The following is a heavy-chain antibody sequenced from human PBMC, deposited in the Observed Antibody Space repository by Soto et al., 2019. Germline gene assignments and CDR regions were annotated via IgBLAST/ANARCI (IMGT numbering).Heavy chain of an antibody. Sequence: QLQLQESGPGLVKPSETLSLTCTVSGGAISTSSYYWDWIRQSPGQGLEWIGNVYYSVNNHYNPSFEGRVTMSIDASKHQFPLRLSSVPAADTAVYYCARHPRDGSTGWDESFDIWGQGTMVTVSS. V-gene: IGHV4-39*01. J-gene: IGHJ3*02. CDR1: GGAISTSSYY. CDR2: VYYSVNN. D-gene: IGHD6-25*01. CDR3: ARHPRDGSTGWDESFDI.